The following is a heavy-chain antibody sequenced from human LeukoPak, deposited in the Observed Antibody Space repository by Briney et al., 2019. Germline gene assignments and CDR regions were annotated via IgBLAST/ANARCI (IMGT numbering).Heavy chain of an antibody. CDR3: ARDYYDSSGYYVDYYYYGMDV. CDR2: ISAYNGNT. D-gene: IGHD3-22*01. V-gene: IGHV1-18*01. J-gene: IGHJ6*02. Sequence: ASVKVSCKASGYTFTSYGISWVRQAPGQGLEWMGWISAYNGNTNYAQKLQGRVTTTTDTSTSTAYMELRSLRSDDTAVYYCARDYYDSSGYYVDYYYYGMDVWGQGTTVTVSS. CDR1: GYTFTSYG.